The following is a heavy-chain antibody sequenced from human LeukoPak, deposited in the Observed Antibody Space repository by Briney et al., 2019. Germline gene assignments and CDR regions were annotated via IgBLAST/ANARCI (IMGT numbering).Heavy chain of an antibody. D-gene: IGHD3-10*01. V-gene: IGHV4-61*02. CDR2: IYTSGST. CDR3: ARGPHPLLYYYGSGSYLS. J-gene: IGHJ5*02. CDR1: GGSISSGSYY. Sequence: PSQTLSLTCTVSGGSISSGSYYWSWIRQPAGKGLEWIGRIYTSGSTNYNPSLKGRVTISVDTSKNQFSLKLSSVTAADTAVYYCARGPHPLLYYYGSGSYLSWGQGTLVTVSS.